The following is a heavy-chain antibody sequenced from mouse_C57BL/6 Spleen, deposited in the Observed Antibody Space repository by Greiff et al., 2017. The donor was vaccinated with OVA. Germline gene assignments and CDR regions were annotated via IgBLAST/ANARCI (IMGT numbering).Heavy chain of an antibody. Sequence: EVKLMESGGGLVQPGGSLKLSCAASGFTFSDYGMAWVRQAPRTGPAWVAFILNLAYSINYADTVKGGFTISRENAKNTLYLEMSSLRSEDTAMYYCARRGYYGSSYWYFDVWGTGTTVTVSS. J-gene: IGHJ1*03. CDR1: GFTFSDYG. CDR3: ARRGYYGSSYWYFDV. CDR2: ILNLAYSI. D-gene: IGHD1-1*01. V-gene: IGHV5-15*04.